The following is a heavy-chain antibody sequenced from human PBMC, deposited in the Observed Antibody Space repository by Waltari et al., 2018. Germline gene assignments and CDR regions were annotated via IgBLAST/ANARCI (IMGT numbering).Heavy chain of an antibody. J-gene: IGHJ2*01. V-gene: IGHV1-69*09. CDR1: GGTFSSYA. Sequence: QVQLVQAGAEVKKPGSSVKVSCKASGGTFSSYAISWVRQARGQGLEWMGRIIPILGIANYAQKFQGRVTITADKSTSTAYMELSSLRSEDTAVYYCARVGSGSYYNYYWYFDLWGRGTLVTVSS. D-gene: IGHD3-10*01. CDR2: IIPILGIA. CDR3: ARVGSGSYYNYYWYFDL.